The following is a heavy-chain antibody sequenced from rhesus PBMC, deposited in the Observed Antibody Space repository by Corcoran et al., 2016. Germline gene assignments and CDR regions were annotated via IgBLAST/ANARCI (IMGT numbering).Heavy chain of an antibody. D-gene: IGHD3-3*01. CDR3: ARANGPNISTGYSHISRSYWSFDL. CDR1: GFSISTSGTA. V-gene: IGHV2-95*01. CDR2: INWNDSK. J-gene: IGHJ2*01. Sequence: QVTLKESGPALVNPTQTLTLTCTFSGFSISTSGTAVGWFRQRPGKALEWLASINWNDSKYYRHATNTTLTISKDTSTTQVILTMTIMDPLDPATYYCARANGPNISTGYSHISRSYWSFDLWGPGTPITISS.